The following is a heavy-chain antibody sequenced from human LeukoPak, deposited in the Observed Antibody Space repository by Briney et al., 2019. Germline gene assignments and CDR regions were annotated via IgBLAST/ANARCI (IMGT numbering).Heavy chain of an antibody. CDR3: VKDDGWVQYAN. J-gene: IGHJ4*02. D-gene: IGHD5-24*01. Sequence: GSLRLSCATSGFLFSHHGMNWVRPAPGKGLEWVSGIRADAVTTYYADSVKGRFIISRDNSKNTVHLQMNSLSAEDAAVYYCVKDDGWVQYANWGQGTLVTVSS. CDR2: IRADAVTT. V-gene: IGHV3-23*01. CDR1: GFLFSHHG.